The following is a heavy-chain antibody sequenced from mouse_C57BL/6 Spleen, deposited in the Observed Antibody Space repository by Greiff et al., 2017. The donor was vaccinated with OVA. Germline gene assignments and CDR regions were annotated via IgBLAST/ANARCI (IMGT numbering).Heavy chain of an antibody. CDR3: SRDRPAIRWYFDV. CDR2: ISDGGSYT. CDR1: GFTFSSYA. Sequence: VQLKESGGGLVKPGGSLKLSCAASGFTFSSYAMSWVRQTPEKRLEWVATISDGGSYTYYPDNVKGRFTISRDNAKNNLYLQMSHLRSEDAAMDYCSRDRPAIRWYFDVWGTGTTVTVSS. D-gene: IGHD1-1*01. V-gene: IGHV5-4*01. J-gene: IGHJ1*03.